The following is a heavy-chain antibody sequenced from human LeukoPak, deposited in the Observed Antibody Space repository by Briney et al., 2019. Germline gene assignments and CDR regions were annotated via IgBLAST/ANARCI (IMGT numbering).Heavy chain of an antibody. Sequence: PGGSLRLSCAASGFTFSDYYMSWIRQAPGKGLEWISYITTGDSSLYYADSVKGRFTISRDNTKNSLYLQMISLRAEDTAVYYCARRSNETYSQYGLDVWGQGTTVTVSS. CDR3: ARRSNETYSQYGLDV. J-gene: IGHJ6*02. CDR1: GFTFSDYY. D-gene: IGHD1-1*01. CDR2: ITTGDSSL. V-gene: IGHV3-11*01.